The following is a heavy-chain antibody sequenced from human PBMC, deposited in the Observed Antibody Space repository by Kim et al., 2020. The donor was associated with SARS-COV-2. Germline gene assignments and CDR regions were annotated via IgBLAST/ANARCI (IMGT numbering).Heavy chain of an antibody. CDR1: GGSFSGYY. V-gene: IGHV4-34*01. CDR2: INHSGST. J-gene: IGHJ6*02. CDR3: ARRGRVGEYSYGFVRAYYYYGMDV. D-gene: IGHD5-18*01. Sequence: SETLSLTCAVYGGSFSGYYWSWIRQPPGKGLEWIGEINHSGSTNYNPSLKSRVTISVDTSKNQFSLKLSSVTAADTAVYYCARRGRVGEYSYGFVRAYYYYGMDVWGQGTTVTVSS.